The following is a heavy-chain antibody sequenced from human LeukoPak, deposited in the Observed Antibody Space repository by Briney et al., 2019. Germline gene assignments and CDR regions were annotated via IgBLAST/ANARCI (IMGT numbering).Heavy chain of an antibody. CDR3: AGDHGARELPFTDYMDV. CDR2: IYYSGST. J-gene: IGHJ6*03. CDR1: GGSISSGGYY. D-gene: IGHD1-26*01. Sequence: SETLSLTCTVSGGSISSGGYYWSWIRQHPGKGLEWIGYIYYSGSTYYNPSLKSRVTISVDTSKNQFSLKLSSVTAADTAVYYCAGDHGARELPFTDYMDVWGKGTTVTVSS. V-gene: IGHV4-31*03.